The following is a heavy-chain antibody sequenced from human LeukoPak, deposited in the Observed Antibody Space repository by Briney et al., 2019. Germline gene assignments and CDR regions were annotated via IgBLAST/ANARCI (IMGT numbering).Heavy chain of an antibody. D-gene: IGHD3-10*01. V-gene: IGHV3-30*04. CDR3: ARGRGSGTTDY. CDR2: ISNDGSTK. J-gene: IGHJ4*02. Sequence: RRSLRLSCAASGFTSSSCPMQWVRQAPGKGLEWVAVISNDGSTKYYADSVKGGFTISRDNSKNTLDVQMNSLRAEDTAVYYCARGRGSGTTDYWGQGTLVTVSS. CDR1: GFTSSSCP.